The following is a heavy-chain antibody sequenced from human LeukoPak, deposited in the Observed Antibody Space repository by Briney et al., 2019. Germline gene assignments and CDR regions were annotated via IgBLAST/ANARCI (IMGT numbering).Heavy chain of an antibody. Sequence: ASVKVSCKASGYTFSDYYIYWVRQAPGQGLEWMGWIHPNSGGTNSAQKFQGRVTMTRDTSISTAYMELSRLISDDTAVYYCARDPDPYCGGDCYPDYWGQGTLVTVSS. CDR3: ARDPDPYCGGDCYPDY. CDR2: IHPNSGGT. CDR1: GYTFSDYY. J-gene: IGHJ4*02. D-gene: IGHD2-21*02. V-gene: IGHV1-2*02.